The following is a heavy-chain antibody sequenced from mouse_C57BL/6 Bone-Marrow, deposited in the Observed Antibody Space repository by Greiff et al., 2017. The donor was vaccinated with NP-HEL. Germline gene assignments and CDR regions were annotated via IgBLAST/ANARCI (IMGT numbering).Heavy chain of an antibody. V-gene: IGHV14-4*01. J-gene: IGHJ1*03. Sequence: EVQLLESGAELVRPGASVKLSCTASGFNIKDDYMHWVKQRPEQGLEWIGWIDPENGDTEYASKFQGKATITADTSSNTAYLQLSSLTSEDTAVYYCTTGYPDWYFDVWGTGTTVTVSS. CDR1: GFNIKDDY. CDR3: TTGYPDWYFDV. D-gene: IGHD2-2*01. CDR2: IDPENGDT.